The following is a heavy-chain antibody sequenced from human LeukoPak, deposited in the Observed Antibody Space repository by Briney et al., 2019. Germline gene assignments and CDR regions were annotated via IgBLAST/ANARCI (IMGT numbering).Heavy chain of an antibody. CDR3: ARQVLYSGSYSLDY. V-gene: IGHV4-39*01. Sequence: PSETLSLTCTVSGGSISSSSYYWGWIRQPPGKGLEWIGSIYYSGSTNYNPSLKSRVTISVDTSKNQFSLKLSSVTAADTAVYYCARQVLYSGSYSLDYWGQGTLVTVSS. J-gene: IGHJ4*02. D-gene: IGHD1-26*01. CDR2: IYYSGST. CDR1: GGSISSSSYY.